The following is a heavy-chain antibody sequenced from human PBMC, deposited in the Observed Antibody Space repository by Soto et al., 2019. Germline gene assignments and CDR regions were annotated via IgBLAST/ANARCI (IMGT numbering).Heavy chain of an antibody. CDR2: IVVGSGNT. V-gene: IGHV1-58*02. D-gene: IGHD3-3*01. CDR1: GFTFTSSA. Sequence: SVKVSWKASGFTFTSSAMQWVRQARGQRLEWIGWIVVGSGNTNYAQKFQERVTITRDMSTSTAYMELSSLRSEDTAVYYCAAGTNYDFWSGSIHYPFDPWGQGTLVTVSS. J-gene: IGHJ5*02. CDR3: AAGTNYDFWSGSIHYPFDP.